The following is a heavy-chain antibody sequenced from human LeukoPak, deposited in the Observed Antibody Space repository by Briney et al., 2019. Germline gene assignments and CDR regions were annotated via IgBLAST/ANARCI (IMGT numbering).Heavy chain of an antibody. V-gene: IGHV1-18*01. D-gene: IGHD3-22*01. CDR2: ISGYNGNT. J-gene: IGHJ3*02. CDR1: GYTFTSYG. CDR3: ARDGHRRCHYDCSGREDAFDI. Sequence: EASVKVSCKASGYTFTSYGISWVRQAPGQGLEWMGWISGYNGNTNYAQNLQGRVTMTTDTSTSTVYMELRSLRSDDTAVCYCARDGHRRCHYDCSGREDAFDIWGQGTMVTVSS.